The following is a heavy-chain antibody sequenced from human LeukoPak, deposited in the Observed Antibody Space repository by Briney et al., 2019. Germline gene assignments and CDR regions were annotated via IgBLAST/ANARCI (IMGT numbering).Heavy chain of an antibody. V-gene: IGHV3-30*04. CDR1: GFTFSSYA. D-gene: IGHD3-9*01. CDR2: ISYDGSNK. J-gene: IGHJ4*02. Sequence: GGSLRLSCAASGFTFSSYAMHWVRQAPAKGLEWVAVISYDGSNKYYADSVKGRFTISRDNSKNTLYLQMNSLRAEDTAVYYCARGGRYYYDILTTSIDYWGQGTLVTVSS. CDR3: ARGGRYYYDILTTSIDY.